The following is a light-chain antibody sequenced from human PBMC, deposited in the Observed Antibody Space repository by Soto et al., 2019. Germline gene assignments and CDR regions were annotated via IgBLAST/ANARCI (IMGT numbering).Light chain of an antibody. J-gene: IGLJ1*01. CDR1: SSDIGNYNY. Sequence: QSVLTQPTSVSGSPGQSIIISCTGTSSDIGNYNYVSWYQHHPGKAPKLMICDVSDRPSGVSNRFSGSKSGNTASLTISGLQAEDEADYYCGSYTSGSTPWVFGTGTKVTVL. CDR2: DVS. V-gene: IGLV2-14*03. CDR3: GSYTSGSTPWV.